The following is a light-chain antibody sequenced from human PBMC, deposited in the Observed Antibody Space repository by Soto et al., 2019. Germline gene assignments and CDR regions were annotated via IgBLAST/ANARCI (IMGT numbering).Light chain of an antibody. V-gene: IGKV3D-15*01. CDR2: GAS. CDR1: QSVSSD. Sequence: EIVLTQSPAIPSVSPGERTTLSSRASQSVSSDLARYQQKPGQAPRLLIYGASTGATGVPARFSGSGSGTEFTLTITSLQSEDFVVYYCQEYNKWPFTFGGGTKVEIK. CDR3: QEYNKWPFT. J-gene: IGKJ4*01.